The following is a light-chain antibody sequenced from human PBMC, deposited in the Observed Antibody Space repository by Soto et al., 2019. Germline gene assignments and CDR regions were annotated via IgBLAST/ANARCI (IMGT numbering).Light chain of an antibody. J-gene: IGLJ2*01. CDR2: DVS. V-gene: IGLV2-14*01. Sequence: QSALTQPASVSGSPGQSITISCTGTSSDGGGYDYVPWYQQHPGKVPKLMIYDVSSRPSGVSNRFSGSKSGNTASLTISGLQAEDEADYYCSSYASSSTLVFGGGTKLTVL. CDR3: SSYASSSTLV. CDR1: SSDGGGYDY.